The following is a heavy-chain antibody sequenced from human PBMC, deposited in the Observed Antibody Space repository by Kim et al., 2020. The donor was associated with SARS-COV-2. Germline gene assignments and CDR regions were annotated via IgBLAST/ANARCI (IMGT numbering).Heavy chain of an antibody. Sequence: GGSLRLSCAASGFTFSSYWMSWVRQAPGKGLEWVANIKQDGSEKYYVDSVKGRFTISRDNAKNSLYLQMNSLRAEDTAVYYCARRIWFGELSYFDYWGQGTLVTVSS. V-gene: IGHV3-7*01. J-gene: IGHJ4*02. CDR1: GFTFSSYW. CDR3: ARRIWFGELSYFDY. D-gene: IGHD3-10*01. CDR2: IKQDGSEK.